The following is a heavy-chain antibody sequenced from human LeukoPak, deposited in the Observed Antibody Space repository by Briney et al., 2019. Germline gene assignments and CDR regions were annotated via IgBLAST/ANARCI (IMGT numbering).Heavy chain of an antibody. V-gene: IGHV4-59*11. D-gene: IGHD2-15*01. CDR1: GGSMSSHY. CDR2: TSYSGST. J-gene: IGHJ3*02. Sequence: SETLSLTYTVSGGSMSSHYWSWIRQPPGKGLEWIGYTSYSGSTNYNPSLKSRVTISVDTSKNQFSLKLSSVTAADTAVYYCARDRVDSQGPAFDIWGQGTMVTVSS. CDR3: ARDRVDSQGPAFDI.